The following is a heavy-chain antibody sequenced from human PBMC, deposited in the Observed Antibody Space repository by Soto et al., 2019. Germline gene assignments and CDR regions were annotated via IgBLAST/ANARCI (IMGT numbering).Heavy chain of an antibody. D-gene: IGHD2-2*02. CDR2: IIPIFGTA. J-gene: IGHJ6*02. CDR3: AVVDCSSTSCYKGYYYYGMDV. Sequence: QVQLVQSGAEVKQPGSSVKVSCKASGGTFSSYAISWVRQAPGQGLEWMGGIIPIFGTANYAQKFQGRVTITADESTSTAYMELSSLRSEDTAVYYCAVVDCSSTSCYKGYYYYGMDVWGQGTTVTVSS. CDR1: GGTFSSYA. V-gene: IGHV1-69*01.